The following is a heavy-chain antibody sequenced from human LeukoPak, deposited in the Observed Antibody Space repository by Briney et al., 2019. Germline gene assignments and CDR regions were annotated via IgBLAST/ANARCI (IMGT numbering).Heavy chain of an antibody. J-gene: IGHJ5*02. V-gene: IGHV4-59*01. CDR3: ARAGYSSGWYSPWWFDP. D-gene: IGHD6-19*01. Sequence: SETLSPTCTVSGGSISSYYWSWIRQPPGKGLEWIGYIYYSGSTNYNPSLKSRVTISVDTSKNQFSLKLSSVTAADTAVYYCARAGYSSGWYSPWWFDPWGQGTLVTVSS. CDR1: GGSISSYY. CDR2: IYYSGST.